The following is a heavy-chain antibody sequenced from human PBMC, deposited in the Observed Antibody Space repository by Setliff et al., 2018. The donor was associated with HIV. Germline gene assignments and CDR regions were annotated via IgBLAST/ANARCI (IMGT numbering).Heavy chain of an antibody. CDR1: GGPITTSTYY. D-gene: IGHD3-10*01. J-gene: IGHJ6*03. CDR2: IYQSGTT. V-gene: IGHV4-39*07. Sequence: PSETLSLTCTVSGGPITTSTYYWGWIRQPPGKGLEYIGNIYQSGTTYYNSSLASRVTMSLDTSKNQFSLKLSSVTAADTAVYYCARRGSGFFHYYYYMDVWGKGTTVTVSS. CDR3: ARRGSGFFHYYYYMDV.